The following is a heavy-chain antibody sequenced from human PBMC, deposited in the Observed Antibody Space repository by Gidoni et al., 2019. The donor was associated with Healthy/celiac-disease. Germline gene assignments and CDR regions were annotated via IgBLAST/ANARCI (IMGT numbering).Heavy chain of an antibody. Sequence: QVQLVESGGGVVQPGRSLRLPCAASGFTFSSYAMHWVRQAPGKGLKWVAVISYDGSNKYYADSVKGRFTISRDNSKNTLYLQMNSLRAEDTAVYYCARDLGEYSYGYRAHYYYGMDVWGQGTTVTVSS. V-gene: IGHV3-30-3*01. D-gene: IGHD5-18*01. J-gene: IGHJ6*02. CDR1: GFTFSSYA. CDR3: ARDLGEYSYGYRAHYYYGMDV. CDR2: ISYDGSNK.